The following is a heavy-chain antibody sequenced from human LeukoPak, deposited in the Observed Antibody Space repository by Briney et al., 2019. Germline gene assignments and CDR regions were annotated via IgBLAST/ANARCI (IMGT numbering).Heavy chain of an antibody. CDR1: GLTFSSYA. D-gene: IGHD3-10*01. CDR3: AKKGESLDYYYMDV. CDR2: ISGSGGRA. Sequence: GGSLRLSCAASGLTFSSYAMSWVRQAPGKGVEWVSGISGSGGRAYYTDSVKGRFTISRDNSKNTLYLQMNSLRAEDTAVYYCAKKGESLDYYYMDVWGQGTTVTVSS. J-gene: IGHJ6*02. V-gene: IGHV3-23*01.